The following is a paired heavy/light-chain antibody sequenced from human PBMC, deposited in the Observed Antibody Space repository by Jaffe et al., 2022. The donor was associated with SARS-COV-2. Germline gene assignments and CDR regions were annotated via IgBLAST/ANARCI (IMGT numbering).Heavy chain of an antibody. J-gene: IGHJ5*02. D-gene: IGHD6-13*01. CDR1: NTSFSDYY. CDR2: VHQSGNT. V-gene: IGHV4-34*01. Sequence: QVQLQQWGAGLLKPSETLSLTCTVFNTSFSDYYWTWIRQPPGKGLEWIGEVHQSGNTNYNPSLKSRVAISVDTSKNQFSLKMNSVTAADTAIYYCARVLPRVASRWYIWFAPWGQGTLVTVSS. CDR3: ARVLPRVASRWYIWFAP.
Light chain of an antibody. CDR3: NSRDSSVHVV. V-gene: IGLV3-19*01. CDR2: GKN. Sequence: SSELTQDPAVSVALGQTVRLTCQGDSLRSYYATWYQQKPGQAPVLVIYGKNNRPSGIPDRFSGSTSGNIASLTITGAQAEDEADYYCNSRDSSVHVVFGGGTKLTVL. CDR1: SLRSYY. J-gene: IGLJ2*01.